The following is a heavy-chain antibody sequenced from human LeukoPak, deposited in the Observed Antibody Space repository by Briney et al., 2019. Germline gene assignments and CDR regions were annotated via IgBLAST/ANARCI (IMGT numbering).Heavy chain of an antibody. J-gene: IGHJ5*02. D-gene: IGHD2-21*01. CDR3: ARAGDSYNWFDP. CDR1: GGPFSGHY. Sequence: SETLSLTCAVYGGPFSGHYWTWIRQPPGKGLEWIGDINQSGGTNYNPSLKSRLTISVDTSKNQFSLNLKSMTAADTALYYCARAGDSYNWFDPWGQGTLVTVSS. CDR2: INQSGGT. V-gene: IGHV4-34*01.